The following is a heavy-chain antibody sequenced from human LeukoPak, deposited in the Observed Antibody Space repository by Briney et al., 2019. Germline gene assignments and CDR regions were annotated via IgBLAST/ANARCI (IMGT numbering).Heavy chain of an antibody. V-gene: IGHV3-23*01. D-gene: IGHD3-22*01. CDR1: GFTFSSYA. Sequence: AGGSLRLSCAASGFTFSSYAMSWVRQAPGKGLEWVSAISGSGGSTYYADSVKGRFTISRDNSKNTLYLQMNSLRAEDTAAYYCAKDSYYYDSREWGQGTLVTVSS. CDR3: AKDSYYYDSRE. J-gene: IGHJ4*02. CDR2: ISGSGGST.